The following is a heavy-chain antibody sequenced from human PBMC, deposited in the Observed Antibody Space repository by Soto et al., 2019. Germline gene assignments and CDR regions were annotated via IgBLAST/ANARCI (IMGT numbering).Heavy chain of an antibody. CDR2: IYYSGTT. Sequence: PSETLSLTCTVSGGSISSSSYYWVWIRHPPGKGLEWIGSIYYSGTTYYNPSLKSRVTISVDTSKNQFSLKLRSVTAADTAVYYCARKSPDYIGSVGWFDPWGQGTMVTVSS. D-gene: IGHD4-4*01. V-gene: IGHV4-39*01. CDR3: ARKSPDYIGSVGWFDP. J-gene: IGHJ5*02. CDR1: GGSISSSSYY.